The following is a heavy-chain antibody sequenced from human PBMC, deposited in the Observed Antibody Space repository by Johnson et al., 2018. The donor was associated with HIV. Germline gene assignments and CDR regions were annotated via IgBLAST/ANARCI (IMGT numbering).Heavy chain of an antibody. J-gene: IGHJ3*02. CDR2: ISDDGKNN. Sequence: QVQLVESGGGVVQPGRSLRLSCAASGFTFSTYAMHWVRQAPGKGLEWVAVISDDGKNNNYADSVKGRFTISRDNSKKTLYVQMNRLKTADTAVYYCTTYTVTTFLAGSFDIWGQGTMVTVSS. D-gene: IGHD4-17*01. CDR3: TTYTVTTFLAGSFDI. V-gene: IGHV3-30*04. CDR1: GFTFSTYA.